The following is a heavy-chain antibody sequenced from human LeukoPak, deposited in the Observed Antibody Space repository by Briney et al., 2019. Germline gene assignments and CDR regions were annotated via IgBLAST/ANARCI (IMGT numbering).Heavy chain of an antibody. CDR3: ARDPPFIIGTTFFDY. D-gene: IGHD1-20*01. J-gene: IGHJ4*02. Sequence: GGSLRLSCAASGFTFSSYSMNWVRQAPGKGLQWVSSISTSSTYIYYADSVKGRFTISRDNAKNSLYLQMNSLRAEDTAVYYCARDPPFIIGTTFFDYWGQGTLVTVSS. CDR2: ISTSSTYI. CDR1: GFTFSSYS. V-gene: IGHV3-21*01.